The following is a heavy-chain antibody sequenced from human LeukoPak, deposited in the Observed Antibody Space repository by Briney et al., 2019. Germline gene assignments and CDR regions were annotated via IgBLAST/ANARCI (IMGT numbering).Heavy chain of an antibody. Sequence: GGSLRLSCAASGFTISSYAMSWVGQARGKGLEWVSAISGSGGSTYYADSVKGRFTISRDNSKNTLYLQMNSLRAEDTAVYYCAKDRTLYSSSWYYFDYWGQGSLVTVSS. D-gene: IGHD6-13*01. V-gene: IGHV3-23*01. J-gene: IGHJ4*02. CDR3: AKDRTLYSSSWYYFDY. CDR2: ISGSGGST. CDR1: GFTISSYA.